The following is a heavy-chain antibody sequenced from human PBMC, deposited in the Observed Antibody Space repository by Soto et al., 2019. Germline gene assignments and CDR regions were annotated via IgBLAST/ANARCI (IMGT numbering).Heavy chain of an antibody. D-gene: IGHD6-19*01. CDR2: ISGSGDYT. Sequence: EVQLVESGGGLVQPGRSLRLSCAASGFTFDDHAMHWVRQAPGKGLEWVSGISGSGDYTYYADSVKGRFTISRDNSKNTLYLQMNSLRAEDTAVYYCAKGLAVAGPYYYGMDVWGQGTTVTVSS. CDR3: AKGLAVAGPYYYGMDV. J-gene: IGHJ6*02. V-gene: IGHV3-23*04. CDR1: GFTFDDHA.